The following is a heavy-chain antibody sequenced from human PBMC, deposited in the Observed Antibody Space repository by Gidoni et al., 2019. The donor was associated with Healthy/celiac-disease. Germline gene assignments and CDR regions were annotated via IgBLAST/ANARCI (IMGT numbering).Heavy chain of an antibody. Sequence: VESGGGVVQPGRSLRLSCAASGFTFSSYGMHWVRQAPGKGLEWVAVISYDGSNKYYADSVKGRFTISRDNSKNTLYLQMNSLRAEDTAVYYCAKDNRWLDAFDYWGQGTLVTVSS. CDR1: GFTFSSYG. V-gene: IGHV3-30*18. CDR2: ISYDGSNK. J-gene: IGHJ4*02. D-gene: IGHD6-19*01. CDR3: AKDNRWLDAFDY.